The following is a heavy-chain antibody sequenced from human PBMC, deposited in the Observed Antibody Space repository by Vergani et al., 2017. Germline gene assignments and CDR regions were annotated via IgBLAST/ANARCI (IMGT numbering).Heavy chain of an antibody. J-gene: IGHJ4*02. CDR3: ARVETTVTTYFDY. V-gene: IGHV1-18*04. CDR2: ISAYNGNT. D-gene: IGHD4-17*01. CDR1: GYTFTSYG. Sequence: QVQLVQSGAEVKKPGASVKVSCKASGYTFTSYGISWVRQAPGQGLEWMGWISAYNGNTNYVQKLQGRVTMTTDTSTSTVYMELSSLRSEDTAVYYCARVETTVTTYFDYWGQGTLVTVSS.